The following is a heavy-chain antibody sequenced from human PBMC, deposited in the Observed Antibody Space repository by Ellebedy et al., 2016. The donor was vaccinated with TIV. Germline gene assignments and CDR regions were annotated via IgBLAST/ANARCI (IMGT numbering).Heavy chain of an antibody. D-gene: IGHD6-19*01. V-gene: IGHV3-23*01. Sequence: PGGSLRLSCAASGFTFSSYAMSWVRQAPGKGLEWVSAISGSGDSPHYADSVTGRFTISRDTSKNTLYLKMNSLRAEDTAVYYCAKDRFSSAWYGGYFDYWGQGTLVTVSS. CDR1: GFTFSSYA. J-gene: IGHJ4*02. CDR2: ISGSGDSP. CDR3: AKDRFSSAWYGGYFDY.